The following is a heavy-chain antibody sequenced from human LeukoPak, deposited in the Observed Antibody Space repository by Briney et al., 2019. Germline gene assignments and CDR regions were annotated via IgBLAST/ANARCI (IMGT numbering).Heavy chain of an antibody. J-gene: IGHJ4*02. Sequence: GGSLRLSCAASGFTFSSYAMSWVRQAPGKGLEWVSAISGSGGSTYYADSVKGRFTISRENSKNTLYLQMNSLRAEDTAVHYCAKDTGYSGSWCDYWGQGTLVTVPS. CDR2: ISGSGGST. V-gene: IGHV3-23*01. D-gene: IGHD6-13*01. CDR3: AKDTGYSGSWCDY. CDR1: GFTFSSYA.